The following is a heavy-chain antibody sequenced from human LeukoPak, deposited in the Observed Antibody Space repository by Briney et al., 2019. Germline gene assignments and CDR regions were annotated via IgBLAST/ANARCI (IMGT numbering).Heavy chain of an antibody. CDR2: INHSGST. CDR1: GGSVSGGSDY. J-gene: IGHJ5*02. CDR3: AGAGRDIVVVPAAIGRSGRNNWFDP. V-gene: IGHV4-39*07. D-gene: IGHD2-2*02. Sequence: PSETLSLTCTVSGGSVSGGSDYWSWIRQPPGKGLEWIGEINHSGSTNYNPPLKSRVTISVDTSKNQFSLKLSSVTAADTAVYYCAGAGRDIVVVPAAIGRSGRNNWFDPWGQGTLVTVSS.